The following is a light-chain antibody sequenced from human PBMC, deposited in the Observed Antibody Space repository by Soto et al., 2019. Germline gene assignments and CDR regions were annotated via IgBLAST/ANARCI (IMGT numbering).Light chain of an antibody. CDR1: SSDIGSNNY. CDR2: EVS. CDR3: SSYTTTTRL. J-gene: IGLJ3*02. V-gene: IGLV2-14*01. Sequence: QSVLTQPASVSGSPGQSITLSCTGTSSDIGSNNYVSWFQQRPGKAPTLIIYEVSNRPSGVSTHFSGSKSGNTASLTISGLLPEDEAEYYCSSYTTTTRLFGGGAKLTVL.